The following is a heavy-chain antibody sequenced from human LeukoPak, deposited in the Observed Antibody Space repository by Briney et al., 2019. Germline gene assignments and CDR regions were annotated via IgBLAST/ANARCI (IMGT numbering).Heavy chain of an antibody. D-gene: IGHD3-9*01. J-gene: IGHJ4*02. CDR1: GGSISSYY. CDR2: IYYSGST. CDR3: ASGPHYDILTGYYTFPLR. Sequence: PSETLSLTCTVSGGSISSYYWSWIRQPPGKGLEWIGYIYYSGSTNYNPSLKSRVTISVDTSKNQFSLKLSSVTAADTAVYYCASGPHYDILTGYYTFPLRWGQGTLVTVSS. V-gene: IGHV4-59*01.